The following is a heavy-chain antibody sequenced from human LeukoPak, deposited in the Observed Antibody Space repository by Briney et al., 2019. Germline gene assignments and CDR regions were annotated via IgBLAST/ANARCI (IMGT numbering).Heavy chain of an antibody. J-gene: IGHJ4*02. Sequence: GGSLRLSCAASGFIFSSYWMSWVRQAPGKGLEWVANIKQDGSEKYYVDSVKGRFTISRDNAKNSLYLQMNSLRAEDTAVCYCAREGGRPGYFGSGSPWGQGTLVTVSS. D-gene: IGHD3-10*01. CDR3: AREGGRPGYFGSGSP. V-gene: IGHV3-7*04. CDR2: IKQDGSEK. CDR1: GFIFSSYW.